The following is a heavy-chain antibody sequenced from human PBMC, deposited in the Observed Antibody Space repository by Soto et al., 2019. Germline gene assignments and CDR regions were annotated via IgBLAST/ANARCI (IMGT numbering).Heavy chain of an antibody. V-gene: IGHV4-30-2*01. CDR3: ARGGGLPGCGGYCPPDY. Sequence: QLQLQESGSGLVKPSQTLSLTCAVSGASISSSGYSWSWVRQPPGKGLEWIGFFHHSGSTYYDPSLKSRVTTSADRSKNQFSLTLSSLTVADTAVYYCARGGGLPGCGGYCPPDYWGQGTLVTVSS. CDR1: GASISSSGYS. CDR2: FHHSGST. J-gene: IGHJ4*02. D-gene: IGHD2-21*02.